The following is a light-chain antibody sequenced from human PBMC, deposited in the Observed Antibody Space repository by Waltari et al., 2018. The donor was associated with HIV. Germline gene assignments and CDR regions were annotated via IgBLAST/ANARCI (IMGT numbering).Light chain of an antibody. Sequence: QSALTQPPSASGSLGQSVTLSCTGSSRDIGAYDSVSWFQQHPRRAPKLLLYEVTRRPSTVSDRFSGSRSGSTAFLTVAGLQPDDEATYFCSSYGDSLRVLFGGGTNVTVL. J-gene: IGLJ3*02. CDR3: SSYGDSLRVL. V-gene: IGLV2-8*01. CDR1: SRDIGAYDS. CDR2: EVT.